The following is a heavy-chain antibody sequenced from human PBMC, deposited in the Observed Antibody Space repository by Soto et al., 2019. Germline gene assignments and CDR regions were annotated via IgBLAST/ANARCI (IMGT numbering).Heavy chain of an antibody. D-gene: IGHD3-22*01. V-gene: IGHV1-2*06. Sequence: ASVKVSCKASGYSFTDYHIHWVRQAPGQGLEWLGRINPKSGGTNYAQKFQGRVTMTRDTSISTAYMELSRLRSDDTAVYYCARPRLNYYDSSGYYRAYYYYGMDVWGQGTTVTVSS. J-gene: IGHJ6*02. CDR1: GYSFTDYH. CDR3: ARPRLNYYDSSGYYRAYYYYGMDV. CDR2: INPKSGGT.